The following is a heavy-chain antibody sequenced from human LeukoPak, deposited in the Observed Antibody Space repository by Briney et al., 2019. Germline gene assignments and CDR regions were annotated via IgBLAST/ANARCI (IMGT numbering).Heavy chain of an antibody. J-gene: IGHJ4*02. CDR3: ASCSSTSCYPDY. CDR2: IYHSGST. V-gene: IGHV4-30-2*01. D-gene: IGHD2-2*01. Sequence: SQTLSLTCTVSGDSISSGGYYWSWIRQPPGKGLEWIGYIYHSGSTYYNPSLKSRVTISVDRSKNQFSLKLSSVTAADTAVYYCASCSSTSCYPDYWGQGTLVTVSS. CDR1: GDSISSGGYY.